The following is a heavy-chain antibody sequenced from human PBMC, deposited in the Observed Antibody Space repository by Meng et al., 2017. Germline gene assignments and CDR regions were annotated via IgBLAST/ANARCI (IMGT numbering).Heavy chain of an antibody. CDR3: ARDESYGGNSLEY. Sequence: GSLRLSCAVSGYSISSGYYWGWIRQPPGKGLEWIGSIYHSGSTYYNPSLKSRVTISVDTSKNQFSLKLSSVTAADTAVYYCARDESYGGNSLEYWGQGTQVTVSS. V-gene: IGHV4-38-2*02. CDR2: IYHSGST. J-gene: IGHJ1*01. D-gene: IGHD4-23*01. CDR1: GYSISSGYY.